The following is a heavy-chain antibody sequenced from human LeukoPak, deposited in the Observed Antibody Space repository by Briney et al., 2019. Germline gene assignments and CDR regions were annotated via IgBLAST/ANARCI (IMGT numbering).Heavy chain of an antibody. J-gene: IGHJ6*03. CDR1: GFTFSSYS. V-gene: IGHV3-48*01. CDR3: GAGYYYYYMDV. CDR2: ISSSSTI. Sequence: GGSLRLSCAASGFTFSSYSMNWVRQAPGKGLEWVSYISSSSTIYYADSVKGRFTISRDNAKNSLYLQMNNLRAEDTAVYYCGAGYYYYYMDVWGKGTTVTVSS.